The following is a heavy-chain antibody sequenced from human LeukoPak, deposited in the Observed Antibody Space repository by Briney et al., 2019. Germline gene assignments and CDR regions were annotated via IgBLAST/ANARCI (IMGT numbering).Heavy chain of an antibody. CDR2: IYYSGST. CDR3: ARGGFGEFSNDAFDI. V-gene: IGHV4-39*07. CDR1: GGSISSSSYY. J-gene: IGHJ3*02. Sequence: SETLSLTCTVSGGSISSSSYYWGWIRQPPGKGLEWIGSIYYSGSTYYNPSLKSRVTISVDTSKNQFSLKLSSVTAADTAVYYCARGGFGEFSNDAFDIWGQGTMVTVSS. D-gene: IGHD3-10*01.